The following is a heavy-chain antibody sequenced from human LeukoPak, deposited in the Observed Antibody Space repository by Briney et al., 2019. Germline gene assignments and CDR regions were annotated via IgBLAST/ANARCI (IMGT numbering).Heavy chain of an antibody. J-gene: IGHJ4*02. CDR3: ARVNAALYDY. CDR1: GGSISSYY. V-gene: IGHV4-59*01. CDR2: IYYSGST. D-gene: IGHD2-2*02. Sequence: SETLSLTCTVSGGSISSYYSRWIRQPPGKGLEWIGYIYYSGSTNYNPSLKSRVTISVDTSKNQFSLKLSSVTAADTAVYYCARVNAALYDYWGQGTLVTVSS.